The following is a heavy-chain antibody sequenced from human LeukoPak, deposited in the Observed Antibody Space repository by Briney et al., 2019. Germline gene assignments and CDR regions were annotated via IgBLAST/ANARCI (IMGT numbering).Heavy chain of an antibody. CDR1: GFTFSSYN. D-gene: IGHD5-18*01. CDR2: ISSSSTYI. Sequence: GGSLRLSCAASGFTFSSYNMNWVRQAPGKGLEWVSSISSSSTYIYYADSVRGRFTISRGNAKNSLYLQMNSLRAEDTAVYYCAIDPGTVDTAMVLVWDYWGQGTLVTVSS. CDR3: AIDPGTVDTAMVLVWDY. J-gene: IGHJ4*02. V-gene: IGHV3-21*01.